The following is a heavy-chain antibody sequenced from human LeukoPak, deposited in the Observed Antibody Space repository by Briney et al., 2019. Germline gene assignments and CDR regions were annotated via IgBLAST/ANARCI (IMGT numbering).Heavy chain of an antibody. D-gene: IGHD6-6*01. CDR3: AKVLRSSSRLTPYDY. J-gene: IGHJ4*02. V-gene: IGHV3-7*01. Sequence: GGSLRLSCAASGFTFSTYWMTWVRQAPGKGLEWVANIKQDGRERYYVEPVKGRFTISRDNAKNSLYLQMSSLRAEDTAVYYCAKVLRSSSRLTPYDYWGQGTLVTVSS. CDR2: IKQDGRER. CDR1: GFTFSTYW.